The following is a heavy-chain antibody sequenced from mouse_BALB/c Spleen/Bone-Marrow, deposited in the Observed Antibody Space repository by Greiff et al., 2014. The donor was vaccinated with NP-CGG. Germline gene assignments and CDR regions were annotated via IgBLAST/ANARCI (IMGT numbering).Heavy chain of an antibody. CDR1: GFTFTDYY. CDR2: IRNKANGYTT. CDR3: AVRGITTATGAMDY. J-gene: IGHJ4*01. V-gene: IGHV7-3*02. Sequence: VQLKDSGGGLVQPGGSLRLSCATSGFTFTDYYMSWVRQPPGKALEWLGFIRNKANGYTTEYSASVKGRFTISRDNSHSILYLQMNTLRAEDSATYYCAVRGITTATGAMDYWGQGTSVTVSS. D-gene: IGHD1-2*01.